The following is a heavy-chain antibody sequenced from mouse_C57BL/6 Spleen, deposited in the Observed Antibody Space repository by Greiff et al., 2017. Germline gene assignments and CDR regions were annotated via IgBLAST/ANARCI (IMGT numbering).Heavy chain of an antibody. CDR1: GYSITSDY. J-gene: IGHJ1*03. Sequence: EVKLVESGPGLAKPSQTLSLTCSVTGYSITSDYWNWIRKFPGNKLEYMGYISYSGSTYYNPSLKSRISITRDTSKNQYYLQLNSVTTEDTATYYCARSRGSSHWYFDVWGTGTTVTVSS. V-gene: IGHV3-8*01. CDR3: ARSRGSSHWYFDV. CDR2: ISYSGST. D-gene: IGHD1-1*01.